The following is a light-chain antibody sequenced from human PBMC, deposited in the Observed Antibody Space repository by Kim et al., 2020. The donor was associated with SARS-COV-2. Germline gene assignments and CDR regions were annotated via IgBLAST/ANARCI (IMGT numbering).Light chain of an antibody. CDR2: AAS. CDR3: QKYDNGQLT. V-gene: IGKV1-27*01. J-gene: IGKJ4*01. CDR1: QGINNY. Sequence: DIQMTQSPSSLSASIGDRVTITCRASQGINNYLAWYQQRPGKVPRVLIYAASALRSGVPSRFSGSGSGTDFTLTISSLQPEDVATYYCQKYDNGQLTFGGGTRVEI.